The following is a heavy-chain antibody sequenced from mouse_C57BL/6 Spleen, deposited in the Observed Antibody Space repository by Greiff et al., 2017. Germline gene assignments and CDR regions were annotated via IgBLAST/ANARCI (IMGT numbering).Heavy chain of an antibody. CDR2: IYPRSGNT. J-gene: IGHJ4*01. Sequence: QVQLQQSGAELARPGASVKLSCKASGYTFTSYGISWVKQRTGQGLEWIGEIYPRSGNTYYNEKFKGKATLTADKSSSTAYMELRSLTSEDAAVYVCAREEKIDYANGMDYWGQGTSVTVSS. V-gene: IGHV1-81*01. D-gene: IGHD2-4*01. CDR3: AREEKIDYANGMDY. CDR1: GYTFTSYG.